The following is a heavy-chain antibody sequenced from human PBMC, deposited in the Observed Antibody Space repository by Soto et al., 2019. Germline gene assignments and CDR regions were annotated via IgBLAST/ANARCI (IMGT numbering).Heavy chain of an antibody. D-gene: IGHD5-18*01. V-gene: IGHV1-8*01. CDR2: VNPNSGYT. CDR3: ATSYSYGWNDY. Sequence: VSEKVSCKASGYTFTNYDITWVRQAAGQGLEWVGWVNPNSGYTAYAQKFVGRVTMTRNTPLRTADMELSSLTSGDTSAYYWATSYSYGWNDYYGQGTLVTVSS. CDR1: GYTFTNYD. J-gene: IGHJ4*02.